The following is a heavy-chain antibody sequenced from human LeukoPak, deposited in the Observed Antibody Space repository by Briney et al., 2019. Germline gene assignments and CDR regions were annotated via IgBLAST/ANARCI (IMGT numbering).Heavy chain of an antibody. V-gene: IGHV3-74*03. Sequence: PGGSLRLSCVASGFTFSRYWMHWVRQAPGKGLVWVSRINRDGGSITYADSVKGRFTISRDNAKNTLYLQMTSLRVEDTAVYYCGRGSGVADYWGQGALVTVSS. CDR2: INRDGGSI. D-gene: IGHD7-27*01. CDR3: GRGSGVADY. CDR1: GFTFSRYW. J-gene: IGHJ4*02.